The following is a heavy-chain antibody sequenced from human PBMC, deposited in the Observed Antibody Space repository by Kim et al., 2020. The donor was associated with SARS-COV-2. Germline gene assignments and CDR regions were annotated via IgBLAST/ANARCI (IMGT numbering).Heavy chain of an antibody. D-gene: IGHD2-15*01. V-gene: IGHV4-31*03. CDR3: VLGYCSGGSCPNDY. Sequence: SETLSLTCTVSGGSISSGGYYWSWIRQHPGKGLEWIGYIYYSGSTYYNPSLKSRVTISVDTSKNQFSLKLSSVTAADTAVYYCVLGYCSGGSCPNDYWGQGTLVTVSS. CDR2: IYYSGST. J-gene: IGHJ4*02. CDR1: GGSISSGGYY.